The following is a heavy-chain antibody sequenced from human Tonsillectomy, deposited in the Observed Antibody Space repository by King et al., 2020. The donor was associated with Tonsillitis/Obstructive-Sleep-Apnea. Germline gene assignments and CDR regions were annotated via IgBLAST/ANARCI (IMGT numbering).Heavy chain of an antibody. Sequence: VQLQESGPGLVKPSQTLSLNCTVSGGSLSSGGYYWSWVRQHPGKGLEWIGYIDYSGSTYYNPSLKSRLSISVVTSKNQFSLKLSSVTAADTAVYYCARVWSHDRGYFDLWGRGTLVTVYS. D-gene: IGHD3-9*01. CDR2: IDYSGST. CDR1: GGSLSSGGYY. CDR3: ARVWSHDRGYFDL. V-gene: IGHV4-31*03. J-gene: IGHJ2*01.